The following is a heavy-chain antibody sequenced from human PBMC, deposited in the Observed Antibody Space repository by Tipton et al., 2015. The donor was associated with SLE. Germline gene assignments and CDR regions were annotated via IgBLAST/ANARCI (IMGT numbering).Heavy chain of an antibody. V-gene: IGHV4-61*02. CDR3: ARSYGWSFDY. CDR1: GGSFGSGGYY. CDR2: IYTSGST. Sequence: TLSLTYTVSGGSFGSGGYYWTWVRQSAGKGLEFIGRIYTSGSTNYNPSLKSRVTVSVDMSKNQFSLKLSSVTAADTAVYYCARSYGWSFDYWGQGTLVTVSS. J-gene: IGHJ4*02. D-gene: IGHD6-19*01.